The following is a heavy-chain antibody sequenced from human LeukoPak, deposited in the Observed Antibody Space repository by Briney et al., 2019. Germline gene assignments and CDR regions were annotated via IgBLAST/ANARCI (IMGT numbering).Heavy chain of an antibody. D-gene: IGHD6-13*01. Sequence: SETLSLTCTVSGGSISSHYWTWIRQPPGKGLEWIGYIYYSGSTNFNPSLRSRVTISVDTSNNRFSLKLNAVTAADTAVYYCAREIAAPGDYYYYMDVWGKGTPVTVSS. CDR3: AREIAAPGDYYYYMDV. V-gene: IGHV4-59*11. J-gene: IGHJ6*03. CDR2: IYYSGST. CDR1: GGSISSHY.